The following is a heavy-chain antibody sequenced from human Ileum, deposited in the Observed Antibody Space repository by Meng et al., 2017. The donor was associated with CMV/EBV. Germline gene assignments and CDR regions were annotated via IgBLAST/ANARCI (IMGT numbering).Heavy chain of an antibody. CDR2: LYYSEIA. CDR1: GGSIRNYY. CDR3: ATTLDPVAFLNYFDP. V-gene: IGHV4-59*12. D-gene: IGHD6-19*01. Sequence: SETLSLTCTVSGGSIRNYYCRWIRQPPGKGLEWIGYLYYSEIAYYSPSLRGRVTISVDTSRNQFSLRLNSVTAADTAVYFWATTLDPVAFLNYFDPWGQGTLVTVSS. J-gene: IGHJ5*02.